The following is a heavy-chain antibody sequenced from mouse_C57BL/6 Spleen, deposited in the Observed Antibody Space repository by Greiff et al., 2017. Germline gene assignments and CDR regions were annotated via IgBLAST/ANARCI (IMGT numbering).Heavy chain of an antibody. D-gene: IGHD1-1*01. V-gene: IGHV1-61*01. CDR2: IYPSDSET. J-gene: IGHJ1*03. CDR3: ARVRYYGSSPYFDV. Sequence: QVQLQQSGPELVRPGSSVKLSCKASGYTFTSYWMDWVKQRPGQGLEWIGNIYPSDSETHYNQKFKDKATLTVDKSSSTAYMQLSSLTSEDSAVYYCARVRYYGSSPYFDVWGTGTTVTVSS. CDR1: GYTFTSYW.